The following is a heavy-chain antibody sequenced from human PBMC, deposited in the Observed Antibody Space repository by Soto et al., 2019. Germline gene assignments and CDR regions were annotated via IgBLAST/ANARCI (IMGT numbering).Heavy chain of an antibody. Sequence: PWRSLRLSCASSVFTFISYTMKWVRQSPGKWLEWVSSISCSSGYIYYAESVKGRFTISRDNAKNSLYLQMNSLRAEDTAVYYCARCYDSSGHAFYYYGMDVWGQGTTVTVSS. J-gene: IGHJ6*02. CDR2: ISCSSGYI. CDR1: VFTFISYT. D-gene: IGHD3-22*01. V-gene: IGHV3-21*04. CDR3: ARCYDSSGHAFYYYGMDV.